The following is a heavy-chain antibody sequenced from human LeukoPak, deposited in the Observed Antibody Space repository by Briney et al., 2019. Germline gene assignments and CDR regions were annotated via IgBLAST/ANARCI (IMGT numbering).Heavy chain of an antibody. D-gene: IGHD2-8*01. CDR2: ITTYNGDT. J-gene: IGHJ4*02. Sequence: GASVKVSCETSGYTFTTYPINWVRQAPGQGLEWMGWITTYNGDTNYAQNLQGRVTMTADTSTSTAYMELRSLRSDDTAVYYCALISYCTTVTCYYLDYWGQGTLVTVSS. V-gene: IGHV1-18*01. CDR3: ALISYCTTVTCYYLDY. CDR1: GYTFTTYP.